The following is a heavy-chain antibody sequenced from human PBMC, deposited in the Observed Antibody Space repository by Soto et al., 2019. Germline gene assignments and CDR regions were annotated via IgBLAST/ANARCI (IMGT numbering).Heavy chain of an antibody. J-gene: IGHJ6*02. V-gene: IGHV1-3*01. CDR3: ASAYGDPTDPYGMDV. CDR2: INAGNGNT. CDR1: GYTFTSYA. Sequence: QVQLVQSGAEVKKPGASVKVSCKASGYTFTSYAMHWVRQALGQRLEWMGWINAGNGNTKYSKKFQGRVTITRDTTATTVYMALSSLRSEDTAVYYCASAYGDPTDPYGMDVWGQGTTVTVSS. D-gene: IGHD4-17*01.